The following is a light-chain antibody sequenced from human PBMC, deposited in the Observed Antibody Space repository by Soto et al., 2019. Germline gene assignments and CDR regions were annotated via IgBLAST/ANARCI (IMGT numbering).Light chain of an antibody. V-gene: IGLV6-57*03. CDR3: QSYDSSNHEV. CDR2: EDN. CDR1: SGSIASNY. Sequence: NFMLTQPHSVSESPGKTVTISCTRSSGSIASNYVQWYQQRPGSAPTTVIYEDNQRPSGVPDRFSGSIDSSSNSASLTISGLKTEDEADYYCQSYDSSNHEVFGGGTKPPS. J-gene: IGLJ3*02.